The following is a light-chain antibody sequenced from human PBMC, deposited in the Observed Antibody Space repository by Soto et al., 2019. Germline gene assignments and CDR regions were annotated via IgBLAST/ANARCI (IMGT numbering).Light chain of an antibody. CDR1: QSVNSN. Sequence: MTQSPATLSVSPGERATLSCRASQSVNSNLAWYQQRPGQAPRLLIHAASTRATGIPARFSGSGSGTEFTLTISSLQSEDFAVYYCQQYNNWPMYTFGQGTKLEIK. CDR3: QQYNNWPMYT. J-gene: IGKJ2*01. V-gene: IGKV3-15*01. CDR2: AAS.